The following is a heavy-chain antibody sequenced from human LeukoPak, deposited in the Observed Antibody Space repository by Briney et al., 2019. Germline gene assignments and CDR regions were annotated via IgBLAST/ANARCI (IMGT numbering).Heavy chain of an antibody. J-gene: IGHJ4*02. CDR2: ISWNSGNI. CDR1: GFTFDDYA. V-gene: IGHV3-9*01. D-gene: IGHD3-9*01. CDR3: ARDMNVNFDFLTGAFDY. Sequence: PGGSLRLSCAASGFTFDDYAMHWVRQAPGKGLEWVSGISWNSGNIAYADSVNGRFTISRDNAKNSLYLQMNSLRAEDTVFYYCARDMNVNFDFLTGAFDYWGRGTLVTVSS.